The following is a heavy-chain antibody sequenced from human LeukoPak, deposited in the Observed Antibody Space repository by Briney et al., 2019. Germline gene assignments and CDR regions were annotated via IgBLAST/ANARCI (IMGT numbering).Heavy chain of an antibody. V-gene: IGHV3-73*01. CDR1: GFTFSGSA. D-gene: IGHD4-23*01. CDR3: TRLGGGNSGPLYYYYMDV. Sequence: PGGSLRLSCAASGFTFSGSAMHWVRQASGKGLEWVGRIRSKANSYATAYAASVKGRFTISRDDSKNTAYLQMNSLKTEDTAVYYCTRLGGGNSGPLYYYYMDVWGKGTTVTISS. CDR2: IRSKANSYAT. J-gene: IGHJ6*03.